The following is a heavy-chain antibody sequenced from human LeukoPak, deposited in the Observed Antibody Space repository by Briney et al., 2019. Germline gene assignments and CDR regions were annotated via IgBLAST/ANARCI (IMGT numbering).Heavy chain of an antibody. CDR2: MNPNSGNT. CDR3: ASGGYSGYDPFDY. D-gene: IGHD5-12*01. J-gene: IGHJ4*02. CDR1: GGTFSSYA. V-gene: IGHV1-8*02. Sequence: ASVKVSCKASGGTFSSYAISWVRQAPGQGLEWMGWMNPNSGNTGYAQKFQGRVTMTRNTSISTAYMELSSLRSEDTAVYYCASGGYSGYDPFDYWGQGTLVTVSS.